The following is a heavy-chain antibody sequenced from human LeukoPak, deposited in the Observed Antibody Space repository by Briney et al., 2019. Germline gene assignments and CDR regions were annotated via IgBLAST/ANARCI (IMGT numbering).Heavy chain of an antibody. D-gene: IGHD3-10*01. CDR3: AKDIPTEFEEVRGVIIPPLYFDY. CDR2: ISGSGGST. CDR1: GFTFSSYA. Sequence: PGGSLRLSCAASGFTFSSYAMSWVRQAPGKGLEWVSAISGSGGSTYYADSVKGRFTISRDNSKNTLYLQMNSLRAEDTAVYYCAKDIPTEFEEVRGVIIPPLYFDYWGQGTLVTVSS. J-gene: IGHJ4*02. V-gene: IGHV3-23*01.